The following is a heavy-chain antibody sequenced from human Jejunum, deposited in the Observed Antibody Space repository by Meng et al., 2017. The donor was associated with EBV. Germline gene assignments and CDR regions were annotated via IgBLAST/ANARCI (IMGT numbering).Heavy chain of an antibody. D-gene: IGHD3-22*01. V-gene: IGHV4-61*01. Sequence: QVQLQESGPGLVEPSETLSLTCAVSGGSVSSGSYYWSWIRQPPGKGLEWIGFVSDYGSTRYNSSLKSRITISADTSKNQFSLKLTSVTPADTAIYYCARDFSSGYFAYWGQGTLVTVSS. J-gene: IGHJ4*02. CDR1: GGSVSSGSYY. CDR3: ARDFSSGYFAY. CDR2: VSDYGST.